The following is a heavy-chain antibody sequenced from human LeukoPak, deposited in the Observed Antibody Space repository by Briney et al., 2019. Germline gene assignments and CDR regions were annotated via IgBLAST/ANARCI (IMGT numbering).Heavy chain of an antibody. D-gene: IGHD2-15*01. CDR3: ASPEVGY. Sequence: ASVKVSCKASGYTFTNSYTHWVRQAPGQGLEWTGIINPSGGSTNYAQKFQGRVTMTRDTSTSTVYMELYSLRSEDTAVYYCASPEVGYWGQGTLVTVSS. V-gene: IGHV1-46*03. CDR1: GYTFTNSY. CDR2: INPSGGST. J-gene: IGHJ4*02.